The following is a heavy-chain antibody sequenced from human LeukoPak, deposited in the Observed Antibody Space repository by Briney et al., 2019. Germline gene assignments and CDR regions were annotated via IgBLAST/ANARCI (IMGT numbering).Heavy chain of an antibody. V-gene: IGHV4-38-2*01. J-gene: IGHJ3*02. CDR3: ARPMVRGVIIDAFDI. D-gene: IGHD3-10*01. CDR1: GYSISSGYY. CDR2: IYHSGST. Sequence: SGTLSLTCAVSGYSISSGYYWGWIRQPPGKGLEWIGSIYHSGSTYYNPSLKSRVTISVDTSKNQFSLKLSSVTAADTAVYYCARPMVRGVIIDAFDIWGQGTMVTVSS.